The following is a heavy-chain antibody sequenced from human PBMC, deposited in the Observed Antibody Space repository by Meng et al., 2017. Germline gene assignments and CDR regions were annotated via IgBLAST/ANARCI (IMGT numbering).Heavy chain of an antibody. V-gene: IGHV2-26*01. J-gene: IGHJ4*02. Sequence: QVTVKAFGPGLGKPTATLTLPCTVSGFSLRNARMGVSWIRQPPGKALEWLAHIFSNDEKSYSTSLKSRLTISKDTSKSQVVLTMTNMDPVDTATYYCARILTYYYDSSSPTLDYWGQGTLVTVSS. CDR1: GFSLRNARMG. CDR2: IFSNDEK. D-gene: IGHD3-22*01. CDR3: ARILTYYYDSSSPTLDY.